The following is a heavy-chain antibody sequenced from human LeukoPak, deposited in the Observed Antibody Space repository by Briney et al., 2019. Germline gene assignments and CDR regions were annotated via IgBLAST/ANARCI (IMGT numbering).Heavy chain of an antibody. V-gene: IGHV3-30*18. CDR2: ISYDGSNK. CDR3: AKAAGGATSLFDY. CDR1: GFTFSNYG. D-gene: IGHD1-26*01. J-gene: IGHJ4*02. Sequence: GRSLRLSCAASGFTFSNYGMHWVRQAPGKGLEWVAVISYDGSNKYYADSVKGRFTISRDNSKNTLCLQMNSVRAEDTAVYYCAKAAGGATSLFDYWGQGTLVTVSS.